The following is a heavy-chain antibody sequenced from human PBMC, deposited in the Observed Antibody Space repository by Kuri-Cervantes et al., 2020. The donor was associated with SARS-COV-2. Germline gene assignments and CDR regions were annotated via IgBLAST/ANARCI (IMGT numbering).Heavy chain of an antibody. CDR3: SSGGSQREWYY. D-gene: IGHD3-16*01. Sequence: GESLKISCATSGFTFGNYFMHWVRQRPGKRLEWVSLISWDVGSTYYAGSVKGRFTISRDNSKDYLFLQMNSLRSEDTAFYYCSSGGSQREWYYWGQGTLVTVSS. J-gene: IGHJ4*02. CDR2: ISWDVGST. V-gene: IGHV3-43*01. CDR1: GFTFGNYF.